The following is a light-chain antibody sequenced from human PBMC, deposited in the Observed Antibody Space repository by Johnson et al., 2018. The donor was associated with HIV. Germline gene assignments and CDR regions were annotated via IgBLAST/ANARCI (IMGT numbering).Light chain of an antibody. CDR2: DNN. J-gene: IGLJ1*01. V-gene: IGLV1-51*01. Sequence: QSMLTQPPSVSAAPGQKVTISCSGSSSNIGNNYVSWYQQLPGTAPKLLIYDNNKRPSGIPDRFSGSKSGTSATLGITGLQTGAEADYYCGTWDSSLSAGVFGTGTKVTVL. CDR1: SSNIGNNY. CDR3: GTWDSSLSAGV.